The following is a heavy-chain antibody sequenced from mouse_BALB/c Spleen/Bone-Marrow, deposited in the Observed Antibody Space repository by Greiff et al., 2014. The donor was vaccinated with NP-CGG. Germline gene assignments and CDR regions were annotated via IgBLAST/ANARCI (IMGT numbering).Heavy chain of an antibody. Sequence: DVMLVESGGGLVQPGGSRKLSCAASGFTFSSFGMHWVRQAPERGLEWVAYISSGSSTIFYADTVKGRSTISRDNPKNTLFLQMTSLRSEDTAMYYCTRGGNWEDFDYWGQGTTLTVSS. CDR2: ISSGSSTI. V-gene: IGHV5-17*02. CDR1: GFTFSSFG. CDR3: TRGGNWEDFDY. D-gene: IGHD4-1*01. J-gene: IGHJ2*01.